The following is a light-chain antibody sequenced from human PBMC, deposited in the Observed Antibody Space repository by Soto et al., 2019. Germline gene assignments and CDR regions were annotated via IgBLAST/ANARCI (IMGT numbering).Light chain of an antibody. CDR3: KQYNDWPKI. CDR1: QSVNGN. CDR2: NAS. J-gene: IGKJ1*01. V-gene: IGKV3-15*01. Sequence: IQMTESPSTLPISHRESVTLSCRASQSVNGNLAWYQQKPGQAPSLLIYNASIRATGIPARFSGSGSGTEFTLTISSLQSEDFAVYYCKQYNDWPKIFGEGTKVDIK.